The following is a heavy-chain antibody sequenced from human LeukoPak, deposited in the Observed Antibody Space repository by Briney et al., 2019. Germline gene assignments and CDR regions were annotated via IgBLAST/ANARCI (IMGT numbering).Heavy chain of an antibody. CDR2: TYYRSKWYN. J-gene: IGHJ4*02. D-gene: IGHD5-18*01. CDR3: ARAGYSYGYVDY. V-gene: IGHV6-1*01. Sequence: SQTLSLTCAISGDSVSSNSAAWNWIRQSPSRGLEWLGRTYYRSKWYNDYAVSVKSRITINPGTSKNQFSLKLSSVTAADTAVYYCARAGYSYGYVDYWGQGTLVTVSS. CDR1: GDSVSSNSAA.